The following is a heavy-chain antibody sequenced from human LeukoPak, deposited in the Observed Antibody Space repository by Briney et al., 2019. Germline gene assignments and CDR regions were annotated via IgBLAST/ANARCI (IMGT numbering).Heavy chain of an antibody. CDR3: TRDRDGYFDL. CDR1: GFTFSSYW. V-gene: IGHV3-74*01. CDR2: SDIDGSNT. Sequence: PGGSLRLSCAAPGFTFSSYWMHWFRQVPGKGLVGVSFSDIDGSNTRYAASVKGRFTISRDNAKNTLYLQMNSLRAEDTAVYYGTRDRDGYFDLWGRGTLVTVSS. J-gene: IGHJ2*01.